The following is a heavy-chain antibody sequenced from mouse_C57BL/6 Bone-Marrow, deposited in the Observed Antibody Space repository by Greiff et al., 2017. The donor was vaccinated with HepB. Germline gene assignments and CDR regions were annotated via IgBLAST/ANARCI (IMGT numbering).Heavy chain of an antibody. Sequence: QVHVKQSGAELARPGASVKLSCKASGYTFTSYGISWVKQRTGQGLEWIGEIYPRSGNTYYNEKFKGKATLTADKSSSTAYMELRSLTSEDSAVYFCARSLPREWFAYWGQGTLVTVSA. J-gene: IGHJ3*01. D-gene: IGHD2-12*01. CDR3: ARSLPREWFAY. V-gene: IGHV1-81*01. CDR2: IYPRSGNT. CDR1: GYTFTSYG.